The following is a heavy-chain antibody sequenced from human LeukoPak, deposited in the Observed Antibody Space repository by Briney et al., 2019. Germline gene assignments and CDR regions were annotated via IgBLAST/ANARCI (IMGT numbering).Heavy chain of an antibody. CDR1: GFTVSNNY. CDR3: VSFYETY. D-gene: IGHD2-2*01. V-gene: IGHV3-53*01. J-gene: IGHJ4*02. Sequence: GGSLRLSCAASGFTVSNNYMTWVRQAPGKGLEWVSVIYTDGRTHYADTVKGRFTVSRDNAKNTVYLQMNNLRAEDTAVYYCVSFYETYWGRGTLVTVSS. CDR2: IYTDGRT.